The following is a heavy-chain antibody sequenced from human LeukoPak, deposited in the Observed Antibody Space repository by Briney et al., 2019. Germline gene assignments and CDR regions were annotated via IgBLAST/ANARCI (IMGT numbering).Heavy chain of an antibody. CDR2: ISSSSSTI. V-gene: IGHV3-48*01. D-gene: IGHD5-18*01. Sequence: GGSLRLSCAASGFTFSSYSMNWVRQAPGKGLEGVSYISSSSSTIYYADSVKGRFTISRDNAKNSLYLQMNSLRAEDTAVYYCARGLDTAMVSYYFDYWGQGTLVTVSS. CDR3: ARGLDTAMVSYYFDY. CDR1: GFTFSSYS. J-gene: IGHJ4*02.